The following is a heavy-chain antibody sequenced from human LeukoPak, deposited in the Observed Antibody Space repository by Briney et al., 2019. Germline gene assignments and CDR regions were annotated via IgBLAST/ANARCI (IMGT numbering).Heavy chain of an antibody. CDR1: GGSISSYY. J-gene: IGHJ6*02. CDR2: IYYSGST. D-gene: IGHD6-13*01. V-gene: IGHV4-59*01. Sequence: SETLSLTYTVSGGSISSYYWSWIRQPPGKGLEWIGYIYYSGSTNYNPSLKSRVTISVDTSKNQFSLKLSSVTAADTAVYYCARAPGIAAAGVYYYYGMDVWGQGTTVTVSS. CDR3: ARAPGIAAAGVYYYYGMDV.